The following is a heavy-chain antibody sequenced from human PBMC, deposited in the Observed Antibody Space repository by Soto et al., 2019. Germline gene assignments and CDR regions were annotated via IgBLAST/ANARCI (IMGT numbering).Heavy chain of an antibody. D-gene: IGHD6-13*01. CDR1: GYTFTSYG. V-gene: IGHV1-18*01. J-gene: IGHJ5*02. CDR2: ISAYNGNT. Sequence: EASVKVSCKASGYTFTSYGISWVRQAPGQGLEWMGWISAYNGNTNYAQKLQGRVTMTTDTSTSTAYMELRSLRSDDTAVYYCAREMMAAAGTVWFDPWGQGTLVTVSS. CDR3: AREMMAAAGTVWFDP.